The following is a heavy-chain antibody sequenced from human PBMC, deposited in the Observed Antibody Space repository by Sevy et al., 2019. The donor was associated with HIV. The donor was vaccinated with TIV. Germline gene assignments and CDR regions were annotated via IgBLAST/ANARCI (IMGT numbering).Heavy chain of an antibody. D-gene: IGHD3-10*01. CDR1: GFTFNTYW. Sequence: GGSLRLSCAASGFTFNTYWMHWVRQAPEQGLVWVSRITTDGSSTIYADSVKGRFTISRDNAKNTLYLQMSSLRAEDTAVYYCVRGAPGGWFDPWGQGTLVTVSS. J-gene: IGHJ5*02. CDR3: VRGAPGGWFDP. V-gene: IGHV3-74*01. CDR2: ITTDGSST.